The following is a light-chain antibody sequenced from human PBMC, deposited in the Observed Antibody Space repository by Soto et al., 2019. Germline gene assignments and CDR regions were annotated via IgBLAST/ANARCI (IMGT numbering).Light chain of an antibody. CDR1: QSISDW. CDR3: QQYDTYPTT. J-gene: IGKJ1*01. CDR2: KAS. V-gene: IGKV1-5*03. Sequence: DIQMTQSPSTLSASVGDRVTIACRASQSISDWLAWYQQKPGQAPKFLIYKASNLESGVPSRFSGSGSGTEFTLTISSLQPDDFATSYCQQYDTYPTTFGQGTKVEIK.